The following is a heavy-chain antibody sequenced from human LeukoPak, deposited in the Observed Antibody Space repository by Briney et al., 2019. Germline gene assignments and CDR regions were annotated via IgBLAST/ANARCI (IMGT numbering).Heavy chain of an antibody. V-gene: IGHV3-23*01. J-gene: IGHJ3*02. D-gene: IGHD6-13*01. CDR3: AKQSVAAAGIGGGNAFDI. CDR2: IIASSGST. CDR1: GFRFSNYA. Sequence: GGSLRLSCAASGFRFSNYAMSWVRQAPGKGLEWVSVIIASSGSTFYADSMKGRFTISRDNSKNTLYLQMNSLRAEDTAVYYCAKQSVAAAGIGGGNAFDIWGQGTMVTVSS.